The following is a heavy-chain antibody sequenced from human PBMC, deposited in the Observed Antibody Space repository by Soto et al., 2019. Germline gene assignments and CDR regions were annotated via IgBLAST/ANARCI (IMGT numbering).Heavy chain of an antibody. CDR3: ASVTAMVTGSGDY. J-gene: IGHJ4*02. V-gene: IGHV4-34*01. CDR1: GGSFSGYY. D-gene: IGHD5-18*01. Sequence: SETLSLTCAVYGGSFSGYYWSWIRQPPGKGLEWLGEINHSGSTNYNPSLKSRVTISVDTSKNQFSLMLSSVTAADTAVYSCASVTAMVTGSGDYRGQGNLVTVSS. CDR2: INHSGST.